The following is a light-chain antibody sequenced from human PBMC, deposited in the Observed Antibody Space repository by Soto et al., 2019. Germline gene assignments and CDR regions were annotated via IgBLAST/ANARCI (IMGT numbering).Light chain of an antibody. CDR3: SSYTTSSTHVV. CDR2: DVR. CDR1: SSDVGSYNY. Sequence: SALTQPASVSGSPGQSITISCTGTSSDVGSYNYVSWYQQYPGKAPKLMIYDVRNRPSGVSYRFSGSKSGNTASLTISGLQAEDEADYYCSSYTTSSTHVVFGGGTKVTVL. J-gene: IGLJ2*01. V-gene: IGLV2-14*01.